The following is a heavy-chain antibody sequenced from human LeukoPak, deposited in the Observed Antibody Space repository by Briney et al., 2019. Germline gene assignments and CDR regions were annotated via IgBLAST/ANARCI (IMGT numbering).Heavy chain of an antibody. CDR1: GFTVSSNY. Sequence: PGGSLRLSCAASGFTVSSNYMSWVRQAPGKGLEWVSVIYSGGSTYYADSVKGRFTISRDNSKNTLYLRMNSLRAEDTAVYYCASNVLLWFGESDYWGQGTLVTVSS. V-gene: IGHV3-53*01. J-gene: IGHJ4*02. CDR2: IYSGGST. D-gene: IGHD3-10*01. CDR3: ASNVLLWFGESDY.